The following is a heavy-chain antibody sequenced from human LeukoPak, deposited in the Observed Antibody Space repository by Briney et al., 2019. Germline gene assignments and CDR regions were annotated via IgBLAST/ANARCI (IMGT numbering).Heavy chain of an antibody. CDR2: IIPLFGTP. V-gene: IGHV1-69*05. Sequence: GASVKVTCTSIDATFSSYALSWLRQTPGQGPEWMGRIIPLFGTPTHAHKLQARDTITTDASTSPAYIDLSSLRSEDTAVYYCARATSGYRLPDDYWSQGTLVTVSS. J-gene: IGHJ4*02. CDR1: DATFSSYA. CDR3: ARATSGYRLPDDY. D-gene: IGHD3-22*01.